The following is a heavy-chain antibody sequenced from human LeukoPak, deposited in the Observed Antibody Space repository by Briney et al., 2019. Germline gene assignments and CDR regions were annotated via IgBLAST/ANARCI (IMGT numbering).Heavy chain of an antibody. V-gene: IGHV3-30*02. CDR2: IRYDGSNK. D-gene: IGHD2-2*01. J-gene: IGHJ4*02. CDR1: GFTFSTYG. Sequence: GGSLRLSCAASGFTFSTYGMHWVRQAPGKGLDWVAFIRYDGSNKYYADSVRGRFTISRDNSKNTVYLQMNSLRAEDTAVYYCAAPGVPAATYYFDYWGQGTLVTVSS. CDR3: AAPGVPAATYYFDY.